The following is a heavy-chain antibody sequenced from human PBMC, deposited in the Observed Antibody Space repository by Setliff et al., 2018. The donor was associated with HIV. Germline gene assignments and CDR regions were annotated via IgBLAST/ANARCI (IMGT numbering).Heavy chain of an antibody. J-gene: IGHJ4*02. V-gene: IGHV4-38-2*02. CDR2: IYYSGST. CDR1: SYSITSAFY. CDR3: ARGTAPRRGTNYGGNYPLDY. D-gene: IGHD4-4*01. Sequence: SETLSLTCSVSSYSITSAFYWAWIRQAPGKGLEWIGTIYYSGSTYYSPSLQSRVTISIDTSKHHFSLKLSSVTAADTAVYYCARGTAPRRGTNYGGNYPLDYWGQGTLVTVSS.